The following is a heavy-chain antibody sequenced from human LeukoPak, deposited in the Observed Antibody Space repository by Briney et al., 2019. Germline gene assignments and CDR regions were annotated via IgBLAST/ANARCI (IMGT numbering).Heavy chain of an antibody. J-gene: IGHJ3*02. CDR3: ATDSRSYDAFDI. D-gene: IGHD6-6*01. V-gene: IGHV4-38-2*02. Sequence: RPSETLSLTCTVSGYSISSGYFWGWIRQPPGKGLEWIGSIYHSGSTYYNPSLKSRVTISVDTSKNQFSLKLSSVTAADTAVYYCATDSRSYDAFDIWGQGTLVTVSS. CDR1: GYSISSGYF. CDR2: IYHSGST.